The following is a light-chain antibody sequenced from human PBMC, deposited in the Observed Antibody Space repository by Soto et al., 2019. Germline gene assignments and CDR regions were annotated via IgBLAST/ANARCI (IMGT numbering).Light chain of an antibody. CDR2: GAS. CDR1: QSVGSK. J-gene: IGKJ2*01. V-gene: IGKV3-15*01. CDR3: QERSKWPLYT. Sequence: EIVMTQSPATLSVSPGERASLSCRASQSVGSKLIWYQHKPGQAPRLLIYGASARATGIPARFSGSGSGTEFTLTLGSLQPEDSAIYYCQERSKWPLYTFGQGTKLQIK.